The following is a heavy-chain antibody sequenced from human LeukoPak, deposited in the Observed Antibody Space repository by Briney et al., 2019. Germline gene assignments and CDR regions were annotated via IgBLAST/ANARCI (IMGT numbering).Heavy chain of an antibody. J-gene: IGHJ4*02. CDR3: ATDRGYSGYDLDY. CDR1: GGTFSSYA. Sequence: SVKVSFKACGGTFSSYAISWVRQAPGQGLAWMGGIIPIFGTANYAQKFQGRVTITTDESTSTAYMELSSLRSEDTAVYYCATDRGYSGYDLDYWGQGTLVTVSS. D-gene: IGHD5-12*01. CDR2: IIPIFGTA. V-gene: IGHV1-69*05.